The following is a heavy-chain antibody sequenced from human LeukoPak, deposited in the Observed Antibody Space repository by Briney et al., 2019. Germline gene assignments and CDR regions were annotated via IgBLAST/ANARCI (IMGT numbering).Heavy chain of an antibody. D-gene: IGHD3-10*01. V-gene: IGHV4-4*07. CDR3: ARDSGTSGEVKFDP. CDR1: GGSVNSYY. CDR2: IYDGGST. Sequence: ETLSLTCTVSGGSVNSYYLSWIRQPAGKTLEWIGRIYDGGSTNYNPSLKSRVTVSVDTSKNQISLKLKSVTAADTAVYYCARDSGTSGEVKFDPWGQGALVTVSS. J-gene: IGHJ5*02.